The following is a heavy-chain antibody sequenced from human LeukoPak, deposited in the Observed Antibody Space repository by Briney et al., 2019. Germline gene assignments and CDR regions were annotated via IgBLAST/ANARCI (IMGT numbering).Heavy chain of an antibody. CDR1: GGSFSGYY. J-gene: IGHJ5*02. V-gene: IGHV4-34*01. CDR3: ARGPPRSGWYYRWFDP. CDR2: INHSGST. Sequence: SETLSLTCAVYGGSFSGYYWSWLRQPPGKGLEWIGEINHSGSTNYNPSLKSRVTISVDTSKNQFSLKLSSVTAADTAVYYCARGPPRSGWYYRWFDPWGQGTLVTVSS. D-gene: IGHD6-19*01.